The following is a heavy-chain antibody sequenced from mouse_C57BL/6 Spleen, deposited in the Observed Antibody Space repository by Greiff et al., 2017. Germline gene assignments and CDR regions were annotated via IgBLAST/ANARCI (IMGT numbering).Heavy chain of an antibody. J-gene: IGHJ2*01. Sequence: QVQLKQSGAELVMPGASVKLSCTASGYTFTSYWMHWVKQRPGQGLEWIGEIDPSDSYTNYNQKFKGKSTLTVDKSSSTAYMQHRSLTSEDSAVYYCERYFDYWGQGTTLTVSS. CDR3: ERYFDY. CDR2: IDPSDSYT. CDR1: GYTFTSYW. V-gene: IGHV1-69*01.